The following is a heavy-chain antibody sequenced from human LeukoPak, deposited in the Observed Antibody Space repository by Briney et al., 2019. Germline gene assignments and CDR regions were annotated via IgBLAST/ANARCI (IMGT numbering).Heavy chain of an antibody. J-gene: IGHJ4*02. CDR1: GFTFSSYW. CDR3: ARVNLQWLAPDY. CDR2: IDTDGTDT. D-gene: IGHD6-19*01. V-gene: IGHV3-74*01. Sequence: GGSLRLSCAVSGFTFSSYWMHWVRQAPGKGLVWVSRIDTDGTDTAYADSVKGRFTISRDNAKNTLYLQMNSLRAEDTAVYYCARVNLQWLAPDYWGQGTLVTVSS.